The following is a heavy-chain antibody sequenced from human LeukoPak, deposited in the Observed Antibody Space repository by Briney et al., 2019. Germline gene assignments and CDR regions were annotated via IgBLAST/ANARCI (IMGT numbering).Heavy chain of an antibody. CDR1: GGTFSSYA. CDR3: ARGGLEWPPYMDV. Sequence: SVKVSCKASGGTFSSYAISWVRQAPGQGLEWMGRIIPILGIANYAQKFQGRVTITADKSTSTAYMELSSLRSEDTAVYYCARGGLEWPPYMDVWGKGTTVTVS. CDR2: IIPILGIA. D-gene: IGHD3-3*01. J-gene: IGHJ6*03. V-gene: IGHV1-69*04.